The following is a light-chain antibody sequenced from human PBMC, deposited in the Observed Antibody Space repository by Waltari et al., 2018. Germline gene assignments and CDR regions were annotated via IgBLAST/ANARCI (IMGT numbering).Light chain of an antibody. V-gene: IGKV3-20*01. Sequence: EVVLTQSPGTLSLSPGETATLSCRASQSMGRYLVWYKQKSGQAPRLLIYGASTRATGIPDRFSGSGSGTDFSLTISRLEDEDFAVYYCQNHERLPATFGQGTKVEIK. CDR3: QNHERLPAT. CDR1: QSMGRY. J-gene: IGKJ1*01. CDR2: GAS.